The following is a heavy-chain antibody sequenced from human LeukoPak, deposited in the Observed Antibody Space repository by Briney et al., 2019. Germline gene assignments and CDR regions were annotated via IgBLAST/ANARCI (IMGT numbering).Heavy chain of an antibody. J-gene: IGHJ6*02. V-gene: IGHV4-59*01. CDR1: GGSISSYY. CDR2: IYYSGST. D-gene: IGHD1-26*01. Sequence: SETLSLTCTVSGGSISSYYWRWIRQPPGKGLEWIGYIYYSGSTNYNPSLKSRVTISVDTPKNQFSLKLSSVTAADTAVYYCARDTRAGGQGELYGGSYPPVYYYYGMDVWGQGTTVTVSS. CDR3: ARDTRAGGQGELYGGSYPPVYYYYGMDV.